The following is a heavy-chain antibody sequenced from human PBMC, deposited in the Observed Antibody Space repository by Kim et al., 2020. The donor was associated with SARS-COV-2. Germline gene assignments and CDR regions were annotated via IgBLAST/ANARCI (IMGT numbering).Heavy chain of an antibody. J-gene: IGHJ4*02. CDR2: IYTSGST. V-gene: IGHV4-61*02. D-gene: IGHD5-12*01. Sequence: SETLSLTCTVSGGSISSGSYYWSWIRQPAGKGLEWIGRIYTSGSTNYNPSLKSRVTISVDTSKNQFSLKLSSVTAADTAVYYCARDGGLGFDYWGQGTLVTGSS. CDR1: GGSISSGSYY. CDR3: ARDGGLGFDY.